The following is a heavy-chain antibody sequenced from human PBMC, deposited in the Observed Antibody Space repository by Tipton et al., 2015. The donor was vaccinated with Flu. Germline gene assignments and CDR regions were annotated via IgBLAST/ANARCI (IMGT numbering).Heavy chain of an antibody. CDR3: ARDGYSGYDFGYYFDS. Sequence: TLSLTCTVSGGSMSSFYWSWIRQPAGKGLEWIGRIYTGGSSYYNPSLKSRVTMSVDTSKNQFSLKLDSMTAADTAVYFCARDGYSGYDFGYYFDSWGQGTLVTVST. V-gene: IGHV4-4*07. J-gene: IGHJ4*02. D-gene: IGHD5-12*01. CDR1: GGSMSSFY. CDR2: IYTGGSS.